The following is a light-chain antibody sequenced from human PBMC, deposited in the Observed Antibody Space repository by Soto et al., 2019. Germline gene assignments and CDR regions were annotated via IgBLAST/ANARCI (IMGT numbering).Light chain of an antibody. CDR3: QEYNNSCT. V-gene: IGKV3-15*01. J-gene: IGKJ1*01. CDR2: GAS. Sequence: EMGRTQSPATQSKTQGERATLSCRASQSVSSSLAWYQQKPGQAPRLLIYGASTRATGIPARFSGSGSGTEFTLTISSLQSEDFAVYYCQEYNNSCTFGQGTRVDI. CDR1: QSVSSS.